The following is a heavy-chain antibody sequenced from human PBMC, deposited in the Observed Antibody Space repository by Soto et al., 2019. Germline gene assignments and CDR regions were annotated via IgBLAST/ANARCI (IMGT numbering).Heavy chain of an antibody. CDR2: INHSGST. CDR1: GGSFSGYY. V-gene: IGHV4-34*01. CDR3: ARGRIAARL. Sequence: SETLSLTCGVYGGSFSGYYWSWIRQPPGKGLEWIGEINHSGSTNYNPSLKSRVTISVDTSKNQFSLKLSSVTAADTAVYYWARGRIAARLWGQGTLVTVSS. D-gene: IGHD6-13*01. J-gene: IGHJ4*02.